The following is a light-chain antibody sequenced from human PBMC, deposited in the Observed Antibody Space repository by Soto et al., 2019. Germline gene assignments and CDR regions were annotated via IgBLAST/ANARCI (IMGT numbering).Light chain of an antibody. CDR1: QSISTW. CDR3: QQYINRWT. V-gene: IGKV1-5*03. CDR2: KAS. Sequence: DIQMTQSPSTLSASVGDRVTITCRASQSISTWLAWYQQKPGKAPKLLIYKASSLESGVPSRFSSSGSGTEFTLTISSLQPDDFATYYCQQYINRWTFGQGTKVDIK. J-gene: IGKJ1*01.